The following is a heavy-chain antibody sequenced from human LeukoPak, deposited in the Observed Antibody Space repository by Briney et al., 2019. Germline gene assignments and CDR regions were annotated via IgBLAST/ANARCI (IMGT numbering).Heavy chain of an antibody. CDR3: GGGRGPFDY. D-gene: IGHD2-15*01. J-gene: IGHJ4*02. CDR2: IYHSGGT. CDR1: GDSISSSYW. V-gene: IGHV4-4*02. Sequence: SETLSLTCAVSGDSISSSYWWSWVRQPPGKGLEWIGEIYHSGGTNYNPSLKSRVTISVDRSKNQFSLKLSYVTAADTAVYYCGGGRGPFDYWGQGTLVTVSS.